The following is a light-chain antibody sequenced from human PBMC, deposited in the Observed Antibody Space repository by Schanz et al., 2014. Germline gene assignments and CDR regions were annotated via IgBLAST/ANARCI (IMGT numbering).Light chain of an antibody. CDR3: QQYFITPLT. Sequence: EIVMTQSPATLSLSPGERATLSCRASQSVSSTLAWYQQKPGQAPRLLMYGVSNRATGIPARFSASGSGTEFTLTISSLQSEDVAVYYCQQYFITPLTFGQGTEVEIK. J-gene: IGKJ1*01. CDR1: QSVSST. V-gene: IGKV3-15*01. CDR2: GVS.